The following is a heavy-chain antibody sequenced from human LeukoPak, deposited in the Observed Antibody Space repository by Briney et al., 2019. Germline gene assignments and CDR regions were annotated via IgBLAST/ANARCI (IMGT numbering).Heavy chain of an antibody. CDR3: ATYYYDSSGSGFDP. D-gene: IGHD3-22*01. Sequence: SETLFLTCTVSGGSISSGGYYWSWIRQHPGKGLEWIGYIYYSGSTYYNPSLKSRVTISVDTSKNQFSLKLSSVTAADTAVYYCATYYYDSSGSGFDPWGQGTLVTVSS. V-gene: IGHV4-31*03. CDR1: GGSISSGGYY. CDR2: IYYSGST. J-gene: IGHJ5*02.